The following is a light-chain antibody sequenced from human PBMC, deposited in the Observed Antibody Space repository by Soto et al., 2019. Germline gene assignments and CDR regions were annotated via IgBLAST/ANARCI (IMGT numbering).Light chain of an antibody. V-gene: IGKV3-20*01. J-gene: IGKJ1*01. CDR2: DTF. Sequence: EIVLTQSPGTLSVSPGERATLSCRASETISSDKLAWYQQKPGQPPSLLIYDTFSRATGIPDRFSGSGSGTELTLPTAALERGDSTTYYGHHYGSWTFGKGKKVDI. CDR1: ETISSDK. CDR3: HHYGSWT.